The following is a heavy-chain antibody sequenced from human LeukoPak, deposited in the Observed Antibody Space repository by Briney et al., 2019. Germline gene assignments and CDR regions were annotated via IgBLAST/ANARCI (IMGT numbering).Heavy chain of an antibody. Sequence: GGSLRLSCAASGFTFSSYSMNWVRQAPGKGLEWVSSISSSSSYIYYADSVKGRFTISRDNAKNTLYLQMNSLRAEGTAVYYCARGGSYLSAFDIWGQGTMVTVSS. D-gene: IGHD1-26*01. V-gene: IGHV3-21*04. CDR1: GFTFSSYS. CDR3: ARGGSYLSAFDI. J-gene: IGHJ3*02. CDR2: ISSSSSYI.